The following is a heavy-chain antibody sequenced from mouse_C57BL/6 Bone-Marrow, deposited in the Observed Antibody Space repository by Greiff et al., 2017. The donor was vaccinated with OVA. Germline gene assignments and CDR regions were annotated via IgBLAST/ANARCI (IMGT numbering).Heavy chain of an antibody. CDR3: AREEIYYDYPAWFAY. CDR2: ISSGSSTI. CDR1: GFTFSDYG. Sequence: EVHLVESGGGLVKPGGSLKLSCAASGFTFSDYGMHWVRQAPEKGLEWVAYISSGSSTIYYADTVNGRFTISRDNAKNTLFLQMTSLRSEDTAMYYCAREEIYYDYPAWFAYWGQGTLVTVSA. D-gene: IGHD2-4*01. J-gene: IGHJ3*01. V-gene: IGHV5-17*01.